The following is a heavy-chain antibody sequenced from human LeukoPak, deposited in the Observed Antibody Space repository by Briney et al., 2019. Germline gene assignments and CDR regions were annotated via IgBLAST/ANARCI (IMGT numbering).Heavy chain of an antibody. D-gene: IGHD2-15*01. CDR3: AAVGGGSSYTPDY. CDR2: IIPIFGTA. Sequence: GASVKVSCKASGGTFSSYAISWVRQAPGQGLEWMGGIIPIFGTANYAQKFQGRVTITADESTSTAYMELSSLRSEDTAVYYCAAVGGGSSYTPDYWGQGTLVTVSS. V-gene: IGHV1-69*13. J-gene: IGHJ4*02. CDR1: GGTFSSYA.